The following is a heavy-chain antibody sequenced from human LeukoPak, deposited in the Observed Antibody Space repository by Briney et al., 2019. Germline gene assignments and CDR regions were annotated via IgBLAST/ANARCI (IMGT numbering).Heavy chain of an antibody. V-gene: IGHV3-64*04. CDR1: GFTFSSYA. CDR2: ISKDGSNK. J-gene: IGHJ4*02. CDR3: SRSLPGKAAFDC. D-gene: IGHD6-13*01. Sequence: PGGSLRLSCSASGFTFSSYAMHWVRQAPGKGLEYVSAISKDGSNKYYANSVKGRFPISRDNAKNTLYLQMDSLRSEHTAVYYCSRSLPGKAAFDCWGQGTPVTVSS.